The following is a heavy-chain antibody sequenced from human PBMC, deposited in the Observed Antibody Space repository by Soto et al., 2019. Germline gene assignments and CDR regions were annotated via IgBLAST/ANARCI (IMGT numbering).Heavy chain of an antibody. J-gene: IGHJ5*02. CDR1: GYTFTSYG. V-gene: IGHV1-3*01. CDR2: INAANGDT. Sequence: QVQLVQSGTEVKKPGASVKVSCKASGYTFTSYGIHWVRQAPGQRLEWMGWINAANGDTKYSPKFQGRGTITRDTSASTAYMELSSLRSEVTAVYYCVRRHVSATGIDWFDPWGQGTLVTVSS. CDR3: VRRHVSATGIDWFDP. D-gene: IGHD6-13*01.